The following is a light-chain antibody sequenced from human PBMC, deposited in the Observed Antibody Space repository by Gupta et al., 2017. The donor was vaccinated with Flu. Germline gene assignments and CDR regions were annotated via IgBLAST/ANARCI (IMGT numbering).Light chain of an antibody. CDR3: VAGDRGRDDDL. CDR2: RND. V-gene: IGLV1-47*01. Sequence: TIACSRSSANGESSWLYCYQHPPGTAPNLLIYRNDRRPSGVPDRFSGSKYGTSASLAISGLRAEEEADYYCVAGDRGRDDDLFGGGTKLTVL. J-gene: IGLJ3*02. CDR1: SANGESSW.